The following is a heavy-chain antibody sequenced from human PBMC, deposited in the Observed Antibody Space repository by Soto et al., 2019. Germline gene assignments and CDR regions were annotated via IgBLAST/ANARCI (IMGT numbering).Heavy chain of an antibody. Sequence: SETLSLTCAVYGGSFSGYYWSWIRQPPGKGLEWIGEINHSGSTNYNPSLKSRVTISVDTSKNQFSLKLSSVTAADTAVYYCARGQVLRQLVPLNWFDPWGQGTLVTVSS. D-gene: IGHD6-6*01. V-gene: IGHV4-34*01. J-gene: IGHJ5*02. CDR3: ARGQVLRQLVPLNWFDP. CDR2: INHSGST. CDR1: GGSFSGYY.